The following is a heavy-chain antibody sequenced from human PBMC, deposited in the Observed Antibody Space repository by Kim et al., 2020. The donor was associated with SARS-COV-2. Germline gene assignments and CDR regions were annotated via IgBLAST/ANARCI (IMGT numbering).Heavy chain of an antibody. Sequence: GGSLRLSCAASGFTFSSYVMHWVRQAPGKGLEWVAVIWYDGSNKYYADSVKGRFTISRDNSKNTLYLQMNSLRAEDTAVYYCARDWGGVSSSWTPLDYWGQGTLVTVSS. J-gene: IGHJ4*02. CDR1: GFTFSSYV. CDR2: IWYDGSNK. CDR3: ARDWGGVSSSWTPLDY. D-gene: IGHD6-13*01. V-gene: IGHV3-33*01.